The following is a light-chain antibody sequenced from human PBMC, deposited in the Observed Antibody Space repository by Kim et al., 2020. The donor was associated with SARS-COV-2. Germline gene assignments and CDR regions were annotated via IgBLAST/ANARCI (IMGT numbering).Light chain of an antibody. Sequence: EIVLTQSPGTLSLSPGEGATLSCRASQSVSRDCLAWYQQKPGQTPRLFIYGASNRATGISDRFSGSGSGTDLTLTISRLEPEDSAVYYCQQYGSSPLTFGGGTKVDIK. V-gene: IGKV3-20*01. CDR3: QQYGSSPLT. CDR2: GAS. CDR1: QSVSRDC. J-gene: IGKJ4*01.